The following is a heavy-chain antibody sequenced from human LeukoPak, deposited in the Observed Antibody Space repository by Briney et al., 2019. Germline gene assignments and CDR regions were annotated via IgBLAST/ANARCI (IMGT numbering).Heavy chain of an antibody. CDR2: MRPSSGNT. CDR1: GYTFTNND. Sequence: ASVKVSCKASGYTFTNNDINWVRQATGQGLEWMGWMRPSSGNTEFAQKFQGRVTMTRDTSISTAYMELSRLRSDDTAVYYCAKDDVAAFATGYMDVWGKGTTVTVSS. CDR3: AKDDVAAFATGYMDV. V-gene: IGHV1-8*01. J-gene: IGHJ6*03. D-gene: IGHD6-6*01.